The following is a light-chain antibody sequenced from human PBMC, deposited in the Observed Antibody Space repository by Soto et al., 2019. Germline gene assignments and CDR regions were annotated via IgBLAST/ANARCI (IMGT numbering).Light chain of an antibody. Sequence: EVVMTQSPATLSVSPGERVTLSCTASQSVSGTLAWYQQKPGQAPRLLIHGASPRATDIPARFSGSGSGTEFTLTITSLQSEDFAVYYCQQYHNWPPGLTFGGGTRVEIK. J-gene: IGKJ4*01. CDR2: GAS. V-gene: IGKV3-15*01. CDR3: QQYHNWPPGLT. CDR1: QSVSGT.